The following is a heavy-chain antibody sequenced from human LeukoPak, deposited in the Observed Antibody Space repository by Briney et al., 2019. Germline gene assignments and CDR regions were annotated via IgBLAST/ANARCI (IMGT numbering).Heavy chain of an antibody. J-gene: IGHJ6*03. Sequence: GSLRLSCAASGFAFSSYWMSWFRQAPGQGLEWVANIKQDGSEKFYADSVTGRFTVSRDNAENSLFLQMNSLRAEDTALYYCARVVTAWSMDVWGKGTTVTVSS. CDR3: ARVVTAWSMDV. V-gene: IGHV3-7*01. D-gene: IGHD2-21*02. CDR2: IKQDGSEK. CDR1: GFAFSSYW.